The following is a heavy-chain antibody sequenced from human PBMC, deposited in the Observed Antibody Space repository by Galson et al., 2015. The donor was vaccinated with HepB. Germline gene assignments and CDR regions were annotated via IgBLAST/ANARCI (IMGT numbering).Heavy chain of an antibody. D-gene: IGHD2-15*01. CDR2: ISYDGSNK. V-gene: IGHV3-30*18. Sequence: LRLSCAASGFTFSSYGMHWVRQAPGKGLEWVAVISYDGSNKYYADSVKGRFTISRDNSKNTLYLQMNSLRAEDTAVYYCAKDLGRYCSGGSCYAFDYWGQGSLATVSS. CDR3: AKDLGRYCSGGSCYAFDY. J-gene: IGHJ4*02. CDR1: GFTFSSYG.